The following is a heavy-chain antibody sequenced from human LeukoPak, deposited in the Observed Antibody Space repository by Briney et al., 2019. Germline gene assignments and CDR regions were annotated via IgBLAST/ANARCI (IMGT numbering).Heavy chain of an antibody. CDR3: ARDGVEGYFDY. CDR1: GFTFSSYA. CDR2: ISSNGGST. J-gene: IGHJ4*02. D-gene: IGHD3-10*01. Sequence: GGSLRLSCAASGFTFSSYAMHWVRQAPGKGLEYVSAISSNGGSTYYANSVKGRFTISRDNSKNTLYLQMGSLRAEDMAVYYCARDGVEGYFDYWGQGTLVTVSS. V-gene: IGHV3-64*01.